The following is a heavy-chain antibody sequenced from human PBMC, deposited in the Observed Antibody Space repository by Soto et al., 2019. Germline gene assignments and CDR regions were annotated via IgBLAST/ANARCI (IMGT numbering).Heavy chain of an antibody. J-gene: IGHJ4*02. D-gene: IGHD3-10*01. CDR3: ARSRRITMVRGVIRGGYFDY. CDR2: IKQDGSEK. Sequence: EVQLVESGGGLVQPGGSLRLSCAASGFTFSSYWMSWVRQAPGKGLEWVANIKQDGSEKYYVDSVKGRFTISRDNAKNSLYLQMNSVRAEDTAVYYCARSRRITMVRGVIRGGYFDYWGQGTLVTVSS. CDR1: GFTFSSYW. V-gene: IGHV3-7*03.